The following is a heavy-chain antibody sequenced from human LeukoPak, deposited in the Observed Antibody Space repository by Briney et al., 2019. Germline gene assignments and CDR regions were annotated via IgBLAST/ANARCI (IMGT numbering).Heavy chain of an antibody. V-gene: IGHV4-59*01. J-gene: IGHJ4*02. CDR2: IYYSGST. Sequence: SETLSLTCTVSGGSISSYYWSWIRQPPGKGLEWIGYIYYSGSTSYNPSLKSRVTISVDTSKNQFSLKLSSVTAADTAVYYCARGRNPYSGSYPLGDWGQGTLVTVSS. CDR3: ARGRNPYSGSYPLGD. D-gene: IGHD1-26*01. CDR1: GGSISSYY.